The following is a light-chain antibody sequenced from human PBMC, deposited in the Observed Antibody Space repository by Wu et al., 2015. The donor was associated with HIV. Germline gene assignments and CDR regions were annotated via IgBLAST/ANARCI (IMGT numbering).Light chain of an antibody. V-gene: IGKV3-15*01. CDR3: QQYNNWPPLT. CDR2: GAS. J-gene: IGKJ4*01. Sequence: IVMTQSPATLSVSPGERATLSCRASQSVSSSLAWYQHKPGQAPRLLIYGASTRATGIPARFGGSGSGTAFTLTISSLQSEDFAVYYCQQYNNWPPLTFGGGTKVEIK. CDR1: QSVSSS.